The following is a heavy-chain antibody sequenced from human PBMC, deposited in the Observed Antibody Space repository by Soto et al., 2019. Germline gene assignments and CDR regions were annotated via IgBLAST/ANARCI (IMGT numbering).Heavy chain of an antibody. CDR3: AREALVGATIGFAFDI. V-gene: IGHV1-46*01. J-gene: IGHJ3*02. CDR2: INPSGGST. D-gene: IGHD1-26*01. CDR1: GYTFTSYY. Sequence: ASVKVSCKASGYTFTSYYMHWVRQAPGQGLEWMGIINPSGGSTSYAQKFQGRVTMTRDTSTSTVYMELSSLRSEDTAVYYCAREALVGATIGFAFDIWGQGTMVTVSS.